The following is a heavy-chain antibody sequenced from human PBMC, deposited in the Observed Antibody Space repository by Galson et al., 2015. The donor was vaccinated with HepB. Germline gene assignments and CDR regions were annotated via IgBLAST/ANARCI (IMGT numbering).Heavy chain of an antibody. J-gene: IGHJ6*02. Sequence: QSGAEVKKPGESLRISCKASGYTFTSYAMHWVRQAPGQRLEWMGWINAGNGNTKYSQKFQGRVTITRDTSASTAYMELSSLRSEDTAVYYCAREGTMVRGVIHGMDVWGQGTTVTVSS. CDR2: INAGNGNT. CDR1: GYTFTSYA. CDR3: AREGTMVRGVIHGMDV. V-gene: IGHV1-3*01. D-gene: IGHD3-10*01.